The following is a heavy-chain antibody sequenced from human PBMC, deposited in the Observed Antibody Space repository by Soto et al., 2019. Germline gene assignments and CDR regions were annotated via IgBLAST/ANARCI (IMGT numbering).Heavy chain of an antibody. CDR1: GGSISSYY. D-gene: IGHD3-10*01. CDR3: ARVKWFGESGFDY. CDR2: IYYTGYT. V-gene: IGHV4-59*01. Sequence: PSETLSLTCTVPGGSISSYYWSWIRQPPGKGLEWIGYIYYTGYTNYNPSLKSRVTISVDTSKNQFSLNVSSVTAADTAVYYCARVKWFGESGFDYWGQGTLVTVSS. J-gene: IGHJ4*02.